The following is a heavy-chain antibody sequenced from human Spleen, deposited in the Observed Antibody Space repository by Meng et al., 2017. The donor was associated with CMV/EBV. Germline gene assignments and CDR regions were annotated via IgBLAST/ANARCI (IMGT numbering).Heavy chain of an antibody. CDR2: IYSGGSST. D-gene: IGHD4/OR15-4a*01. Sequence: SGFTFSSYAMSWVRQAPGKGLELVSVIYSGGSSTYYADSVKGRFTISRDNSKNTLYLQMNSLRAEDTAVYYCANLGVSTIPYGMDVWGQGTTVTVSS. CDR1: GFTFSSYA. J-gene: IGHJ6*02. V-gene: IGHV3-23*03. CDR3: ANLGVSTIPYGMDV.